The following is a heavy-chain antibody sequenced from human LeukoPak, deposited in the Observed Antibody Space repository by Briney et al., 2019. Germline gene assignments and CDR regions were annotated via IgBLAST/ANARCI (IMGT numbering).Heavy chain of an antibody. J-gene: IGHJ4*02. CDR3: ARHGMATIIN. CDR1: GVSISWTSYY. Sequence: SETLSLTCTVSGVSISWTSYYWGWIRQPPGKGLELIGSFYYNGSTYYSPSLKSRATISAETSKNQFSLKLSSVTAADTAVFYCARHGMATIINWGQGTLVTVSS. D-gene: IGHD5-24*01. V-gene: IGHV4-39*01. CDR2: FYYNGST.